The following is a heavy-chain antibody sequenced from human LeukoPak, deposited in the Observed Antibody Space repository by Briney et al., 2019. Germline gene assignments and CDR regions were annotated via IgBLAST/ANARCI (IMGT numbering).Heavy chain of an antibody. Sequence: GASVKVSCKASGYTFTSYYMHWVRQAPGQGLEWMGIINPSGGSTSYAQKFQGRVTMTRDTSTSTVYMELSSLRSEDTAVYYCARNGYSYGYGYYYYMDVWGKGATVTVSS. CDR1: GYTFTSYY. CDR3: ARNGYSYGYGYYYYMDV. J-gene: IGHJ6*03. CDR2: INPSGGST. D-gene: IGHD5-18*01. V-gene: IGHV1-46*01.